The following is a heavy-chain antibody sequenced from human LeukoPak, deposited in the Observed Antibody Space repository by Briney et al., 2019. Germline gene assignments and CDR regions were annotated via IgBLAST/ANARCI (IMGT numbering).Heavy chain of an antibody. Sequence: GGSLRLSCAASGFTFSSYWMHWVRQAPGKGLVWVSRINSDGKSTSYADSVRGRFTISRDNAKNTLYLQMSSLRAEDTAVYYCARDRGATYYGDFDYWGQGTLVTVSS. CDR1: GFTFSSYW. CDR2: INSDGKST. V-gene: IGHV3-74*01. D-gene: IGHD1-26*01. CDR3: ARDRGATYYGDFDY. J-gene: IGHJ4*02.